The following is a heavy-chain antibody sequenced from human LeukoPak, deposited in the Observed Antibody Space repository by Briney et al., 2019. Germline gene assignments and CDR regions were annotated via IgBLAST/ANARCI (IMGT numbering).Heavy chain of an antibody. CDR1: GDSFDNSYC. V-gene: IGHV4-39*01. D-gene: IGHD5-24*01. CDR2: IYSSEYT. J-gene: IGHJ5*02. CDR3: ARGSDDYKLGNH. Sequence: PSETLSLSCTVSGDSFDNSYCWTWVRQPPGKRPAWIGTIYSSEYTYYHPSLRSRATISADTSRNLFSLKLNSVTAADTAVYYCARGSDDYKLGNHWGHGTPVTVSS.